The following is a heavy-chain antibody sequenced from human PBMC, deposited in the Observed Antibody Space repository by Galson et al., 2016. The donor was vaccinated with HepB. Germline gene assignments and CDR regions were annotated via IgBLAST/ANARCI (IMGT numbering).Heavy chain of an antibody. CDR1: GFTFSTYS. J-gene: IGHJ6*02. V-gene: IGHV3-48*02. CDR3: ASALGIRDYYGMDV. Sequence: SLRLSCAASGFTFSTYSMNWVRQAPGKGLEWVSYISRTISTVYYADSVKGRFTISRDNAKNSLYLQINSLRDDDTAVYYCASALGIRDYYGMDVWGQGTTVTVSS. CDR2: ISRTISTV. D-gene: IGHD7-27*01.